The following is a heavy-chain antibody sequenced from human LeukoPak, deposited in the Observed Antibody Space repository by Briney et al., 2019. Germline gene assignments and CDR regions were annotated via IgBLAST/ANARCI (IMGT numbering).Heavy chain of an antibody. CDR2: ISSSGSTI. Sequence: GGSLRLPCAASGFTFSSYEMNWVRQAPGKGLEWVSYISSSGSTIYYADSVKGRFTISRDNAKNSLYLQMNSLRAEDTAVYYCASLDYYYYYGMDVWGQGTTVTVSS. J-gene: IGHJ6*02. V-gene: IGHV3-48*03. CDR3: ASLDYYYYYGMDV. CDR1: GFTFSSYE.